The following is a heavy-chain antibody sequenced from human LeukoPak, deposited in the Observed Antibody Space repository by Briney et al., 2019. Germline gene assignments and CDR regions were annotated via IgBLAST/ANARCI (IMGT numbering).Heavy chain of an antibody. CDR3: AKDPNSGYGGNPGYFDY. V-gene: IGHV3-23*01. CDR1: GFTFSSYA. D-gene: IGHD4-23*01. J-gene: IGHJ4*02. CDR2: ISGSGGST. Sequence: GGSLRLSCAASGFTFSSYAMHWVRQAPGKGLEWVLAISGSGGSTYYADSVKGRFTISRDNSKNTLYLQMNSLRAEDTAVYYCAKDPNSGYGGNPGYFDYWGQGTLVTVSS.